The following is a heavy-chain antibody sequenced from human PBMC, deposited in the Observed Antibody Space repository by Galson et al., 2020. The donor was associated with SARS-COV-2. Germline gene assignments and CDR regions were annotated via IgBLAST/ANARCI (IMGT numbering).Heavy chain of an antibody. V-gene: IGHV1-24*01. D-gene: IGHD2-2*01. CDR3: ATGPPYCSSTSCSNWFDP. J-gene: IGHJ5*02. CDR1: GYTLTELS. Sequence: ASVKVSCKVSGYTLTELSMHWVRQAPGKGLEWMGGFDPEDGETIYAQTFQGRVTMTEDTSTDTAYMELSSLRSEDTAVYYCATGPPYCSSTSCSNWFDPWGQGTLVTVSS. CDR2: FDPEDGET.